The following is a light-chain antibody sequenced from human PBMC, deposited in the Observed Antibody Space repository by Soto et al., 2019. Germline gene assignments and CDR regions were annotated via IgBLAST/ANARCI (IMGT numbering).Light chain of an antibody. CDR1: QSVTTW. V-gene: IGKV1-5*01. Sequence: DIQMTQSPSTLSPSVGARVTITGRASQSVTTWLAWYQQKPGKAPVLLIYDASSLKSGVPSRFSGSGSGTEFTLTITSLQPDDFAIYYCQQYHGYRFTFRPGT. CDR3: QQYHGYRFT. CDR2: DAS. J-gene: IGKJ3*01.